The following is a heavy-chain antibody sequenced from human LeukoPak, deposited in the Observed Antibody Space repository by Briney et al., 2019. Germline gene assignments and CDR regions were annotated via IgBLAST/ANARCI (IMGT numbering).Heavy chain of an antibody. D-gene: IGHD2-21*02. CDR2: ISSGSSTI. V-gene: IGHV3-48*02. CDR3: ARENIVVVTAIRDAFDI. J-gene: IGHJ3*02. Sequence: GGSLRLSCAASGFSVSSNYMTWVRQAPGKGLEWVSYISSGSSTIYYADSVKGRFTISRDNAKNSLCLQMNSLRDEDTAVYYCARENIVVVTAIRDAFDIWGQGRMVTVSS. CDR1: GFSVSSNY.